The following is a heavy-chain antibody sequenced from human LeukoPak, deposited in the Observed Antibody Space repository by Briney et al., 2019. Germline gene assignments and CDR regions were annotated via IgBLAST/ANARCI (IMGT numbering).Heavy chain of an antibody. D-gene: IGHD3-3*01. J-gene: IGHJ4*02. CDR1: GFTFSSYG. CDR2: IRYDGSNK. Sequence: GGSLRLSCAASGFTFSSYGMRWVRQAPGKGLEWVAFIRYDGSNKYYADSVKGRVTISRENYQHTLYLQMNSLRAEDTAVYYCAKPYYDFLSGYPYYFDYWGQGTLVTVSS. V-gene: IGHV3-30*02. CDR3: AKPYYDFLSGYPYYFDY.